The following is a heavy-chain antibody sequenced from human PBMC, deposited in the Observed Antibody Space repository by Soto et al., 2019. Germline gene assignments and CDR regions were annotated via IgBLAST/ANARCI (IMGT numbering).Heavy chain of an antibody. CDR3: ARAKPSDVGLFRGGASWYVQYYYYYGMDV. V-gene: IGHV1-69*01. J-gene: IGHJ6*02. Sequence: QVQLVQSGAEVKKPGSSVKVSCKASGGTFSSYAISWVRQAPGQGLEWMGGIIPIFGTANYAQKFQGRVTITADESTSTAYMELSSLRSEDTAVYYCARAKPSDVGLFRGGASWYVQYYYYYGMDVWGQGTTVTVSS. D-gene: IGHD6-13*01. CDR1: GGTFSSYA. CDR2: IIPIFGTA.